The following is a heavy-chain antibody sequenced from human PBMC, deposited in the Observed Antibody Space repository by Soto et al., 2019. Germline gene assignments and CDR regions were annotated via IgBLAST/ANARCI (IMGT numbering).Heavy chain of an antibody. Sequence: QVQLVQSGAAVGKPGASGQVSCKASGYSFFSFNIQWVPQAPGQGLEWMGRFLASGGNTFYAQRFRSRVTITRDPAAAHTGSFEQASPTPDETSVYYCAREGASIFGGIDSWGEGTPFTFSS. CDR1: GYSFFSFN. CDR2: FLASGGNT. V-gene: IGHV1-46*01. J-gene: IGHJ4*02. CDR3: AREGASIFGGIDS. D-gene: IGHD3-3*02.